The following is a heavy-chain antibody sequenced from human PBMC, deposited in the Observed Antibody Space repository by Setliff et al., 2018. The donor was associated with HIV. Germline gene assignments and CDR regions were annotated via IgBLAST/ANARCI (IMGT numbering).Heavy chain of an antibody. D-gene: IGHD1-26*01. J-gene: IGHJ4*02. CDR2: IKQDGSER. CDR3: ARGPGCGGDGRAFAMGSFDRWGQGTKVTVASGKVGATTDY. V-gene: IGHV3-7*03. Sequence: GGSLRLSCAASGFTFSSYWMSWVRQAPGKGLEWVANIKQDGSERYYLDSVKGRFSISRDNAKNSVYLQMNSLRAEDTAVYYCARGPGCGGDGRAFAMGSFDRWGQGTKVTVASGKVGATTDYWGQGTLVTVSS. CDR1: GFTFSSYW.